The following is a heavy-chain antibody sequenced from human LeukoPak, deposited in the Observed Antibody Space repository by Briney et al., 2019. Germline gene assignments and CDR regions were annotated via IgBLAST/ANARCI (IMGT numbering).Heavy chain of an antibody. D-gene: IGHD2-2*01. CDR1: GFTFTSYW. V-gene: IGHV3-74*01. CDR3: AKDPIGYCSSTSCYGFAFDI. CDR2: INSDGSTT. J-gene: IGHJ3*02. Sequence: PGGSLRLSCAASGFTFTSYWMHWVRQVPGKGLLYISSINSDGSTTRYADSVKGRFTISRDNSKNTLYLQMNSLRAEDTAVYYCAKDPIGYCSSTSCYGFAFDIWGQGTMVTVSS.